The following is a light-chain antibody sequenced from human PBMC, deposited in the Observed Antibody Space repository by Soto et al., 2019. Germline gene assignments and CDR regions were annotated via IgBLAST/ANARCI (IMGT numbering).Light chain of an antibody. J-gene: IGLJ1*01. V-gene: IGLV2-8*01. CDR3: SSYAGSNNYV. CDR1: SSDVGGYNY. CDR2: EVS. Sequence: LTQPPSASGSPGQSVTISCTGTSSDVGGYNYVSWYQQHPGKAPKLMIYEVSKRPSGVPDRFSGSKSGNTASLTVSGLQAEDEADYYCSSYAGSNNYVFGTGTNVTVL.